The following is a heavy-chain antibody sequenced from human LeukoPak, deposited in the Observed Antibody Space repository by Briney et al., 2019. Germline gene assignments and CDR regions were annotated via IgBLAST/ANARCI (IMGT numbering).Heavy chain of an antibody. J-gene: IGHJ4*02. V-gene: IGHV4-59*08. CDR2: IYYSEST. D-gene: IGHD6-13*01. Sequence: PSETLSLICTVSGGSISSYYWSWIRQPPGKGLEWIGYIYYSESTNYNPSLKSRVTISVDTSKNQFSLKLSSVTAADTAVYYCARQGMIRPYSSSWDPPYDYWGQGTLVTVSS. CDR1: GGSISSYY. CDR3: ARQGMIRPYSSSWDPPYDY.